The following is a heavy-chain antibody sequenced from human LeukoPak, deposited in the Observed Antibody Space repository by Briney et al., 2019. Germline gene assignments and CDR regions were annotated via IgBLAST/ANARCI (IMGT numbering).Heavy chain of an antibody. V-gene: IGHV3-48*04. J-gene: IGHJ4*02. CDR2: ISSSGSTI. D-gene: IGHD2-21*02. CDR1: GFTFRTYG. Sequence: GSLRLSCTSSGFTFRTYGMNWVRQAPGKGLEWVSYISSSGSTIYYADSVKGRFTISRDNAKNSLYLQMNSLRAEDTAVYYCARVLHCGGDCYPDYWGQGTLVTVSS. CDR3: ARVLHCGGDCYPDY.